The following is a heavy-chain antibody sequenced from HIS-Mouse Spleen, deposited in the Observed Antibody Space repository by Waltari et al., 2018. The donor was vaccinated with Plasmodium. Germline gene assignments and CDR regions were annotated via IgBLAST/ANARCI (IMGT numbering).Heavy chain of an antibody. CDR3: ASSWYWYFDL. D-gene: IGHD6-13*01. Sequence: EVQLVASGGGVVQPGGSRRCSCAASGFTFRSYWVSWVRQAPGKGREWLANIKQDGSEKYYVDSVKGRFTISRDNAKNSLYLQMNSLRAEDTAVYYCASSWYWYFDLWGRGTLVTVSS. CDR2: IKQDGSEK. V-gene: IGHV3-7*01. J-gene: IGHJ2*01. CDR1: GFTFRSYW.